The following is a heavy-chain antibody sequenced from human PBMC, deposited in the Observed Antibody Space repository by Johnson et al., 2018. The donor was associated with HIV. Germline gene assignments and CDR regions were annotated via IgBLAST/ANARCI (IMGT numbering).Heavy chain of an antibody. J-gene: IGHJ3*02. CDR1: GFNFNDNY. CDR2: ISSSGSTI. CDR3: ARSPRQWLDHDAFDI. D-gene: IGHD6-19*01. V-gene: IGHV3-11*04. Sequence: VQLMESGGGLVQPGGSLRLSCAASGFNFNDNYMAWIRQAPGKGLEWVSYISSSGSTIYYADSVKGRFTISRDNSKNTLYLQMNSLRAEDTAVYYCARSPRQWLDHDAFDIWGQGTMVTVSS.